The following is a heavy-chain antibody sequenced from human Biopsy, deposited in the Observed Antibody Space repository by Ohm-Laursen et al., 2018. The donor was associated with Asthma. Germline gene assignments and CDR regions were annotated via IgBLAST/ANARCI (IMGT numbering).Heavy chain of an antibody. V-gene: IGHV4-39*01. CDR1: GGSITSSSYY. J-gene: IGHJ4*02. CDR2: MYHSGSP. D-gene: IGHD3-22*01. Sequence: GTLSPTCTVSGGSITSSSYYWGWIRQPPGKGMEWIGSMYHSGSPYYHPSLKSRATISVDTSKNQLSLKMSSVTAADTAVYFCVRHQYSSSWSTFDYWGQEALVTVSS. CDR3: VRHQYSSSWSTFDY.